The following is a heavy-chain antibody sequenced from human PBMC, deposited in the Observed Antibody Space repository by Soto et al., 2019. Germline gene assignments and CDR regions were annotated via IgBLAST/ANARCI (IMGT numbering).Heavy chain of an antibody. V-gene: IGHV3-23*01. Sequence: PGGSLRLSCAASGFTFGTTDMSWVRQAPGEGLEWVSTIDGSGGITYYADSVKGRFTISRDNSRNTVYLQMNSLRGDDTALYYCVKNSGWFNTWGQGALVTVSP. CDR1: GFTFGTTD. J-gene: IGHJ5*02. CDR3: VKNSGWFNT. CDR2: IDGSGGIT. D-gene: IGHD3-10*01.